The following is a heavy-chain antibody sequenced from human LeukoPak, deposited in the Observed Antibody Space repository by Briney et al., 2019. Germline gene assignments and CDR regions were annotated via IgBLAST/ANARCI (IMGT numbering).Heavy chain of an antibody. CDR2: IYSGGNT. CDR3: AKDMVRGVNYYYGMDV. J-gene: IGHJ6*02. D-gene: IGHD3-10*01. Sequence: PGGSLRLSCAASGFTVSSNYVSWVRQAPGKGLQWVSVIYSGGNTYYADSVKGRFTISRDNSKNTVYLQMNSLRAEDTAVYYCAKDMVRGVNYYYGMDVWGQGTTVTVSS. CDR1: GFTVSSNY. V-gene: IGHV3-53*01.